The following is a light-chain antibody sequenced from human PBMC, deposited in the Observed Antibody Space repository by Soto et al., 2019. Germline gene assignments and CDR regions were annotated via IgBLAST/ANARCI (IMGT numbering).Light chain of an antibody. CDR3: QQYTNTNNPWM. J-gene: IGKJ1*01. V-gene: IGKV1-5*01. Sequence: DIQVPQSPQPLSASLGDRFTITCLASQTISTWMAWYQQKPGKAPKLLVYDASTLQSGVASRFSGSGSGTEFTLIISGLQPDDSATCYCQQYTNTNNPWMLGQGTKVDI. CDR2: DAS. CDR1: QTISTW.